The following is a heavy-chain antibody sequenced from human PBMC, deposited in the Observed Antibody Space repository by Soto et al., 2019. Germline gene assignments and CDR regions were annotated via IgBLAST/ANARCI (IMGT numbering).Heavy chain of an antibody. D-gene: IGHD3-3*01. V-gene: IGHV3-7*03. CDR3: ARVGFTIFGVGTFDS. J-gene: IGHJ4*02. CDR1: GFTFSSYW. Sequence: PGGSLRLSCAASGFTFSSYWMSWVRQAPGKGLEWVANIKQDGSEKYYVDSVKGRFTISRDNAKNSLYLQMNSLRAEDTAVYYCARVGFTIFGVGTFDSWGQGTLVTVSS. CDR2: IKQDGSEK.